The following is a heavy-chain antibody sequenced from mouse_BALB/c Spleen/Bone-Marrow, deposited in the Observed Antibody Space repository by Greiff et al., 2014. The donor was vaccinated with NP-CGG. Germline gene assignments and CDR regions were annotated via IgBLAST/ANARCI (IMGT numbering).Heavy chain of an antibody. CDR1: GYTSTSYT. D-gene: IGHD2-1*01. V-gene: IGHV1-4*02. CDR3: ARRYGNYDTMDY. J-gene: IGHJ4*01. Sequence: VKLQESAAELARPGASVKTSCKASGYTSTSYTMHWVKQRPGQGLEWIGYTNPSSGYIEYNQKFKDKTTLTADKSSSTAYMQLSSLTSEDSAVHYCARRYGNYDTMDYWGQGTSVTVSS. CDR2: TNPSSGYI.